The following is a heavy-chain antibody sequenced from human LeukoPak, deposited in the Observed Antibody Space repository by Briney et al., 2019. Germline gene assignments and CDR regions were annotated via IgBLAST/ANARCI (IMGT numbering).Heavy chain of an antibody. D-gene: IGHD3-10*01. CDR1: GFTFSSYS. CDR3: ANRLDQKSYYYGSGSYYSH. V-gene: IGHV3-21*01. J-gene: IGHJ4*02. Sequence: SGGSLRLSCAASGFTFSSYSMNWVRQAPGKGLEWVSSISSSSSYIYYADSVKGRFTISRDNAKNSPYLQMNSLRAEDTAVYYCANRLDQKSYYYGSGSYYSHWGQGTLVTVSS. CDR2: ISSSSSYI.